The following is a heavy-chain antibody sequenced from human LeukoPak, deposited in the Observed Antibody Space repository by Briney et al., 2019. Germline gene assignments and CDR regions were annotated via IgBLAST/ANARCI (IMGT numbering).Heavy chain of an antibody. CDR3: ARKVAVAMDLDY. Sequence: EGSLRLSCAASGFTFKSYGMTWVRQVPGKGLEWVSSITGAGSSTKYADSVSGRFTISRDNSKNTLSLQMTGLRAEDTAVYYCARKVAVAMDLDYWGQGTLVTVSS. D-gene: IGHD5-18*01. CDR1: GFTFKSYG. CDR2: ITGAGSST. J-gene: IGHJ4*02. V-gene: IGHV3-23*01.